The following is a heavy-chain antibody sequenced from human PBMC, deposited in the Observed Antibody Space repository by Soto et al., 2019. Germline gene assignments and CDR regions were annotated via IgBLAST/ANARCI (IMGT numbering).Heavy chain of an antibody. V-gene: IGHV1-18*04. D-gene: IGHD6-13*01. CDR2: ISAYNGNT. CDR3: ARDLRVSSSWYKQGYGMDV. J-gene: IGHJ6*02. Sequence: WASVKVSCKASGYTFTSYGISWVRQAPGQGLEWMGWISAYNGNTNYAQKLQGRVTMTTDTSTSTAYMELRSLRSDDTAVYYCARDLRVSSSWYKQGYGMDVWGQGTTVTVSS. CDR1: GYTFTSYG.